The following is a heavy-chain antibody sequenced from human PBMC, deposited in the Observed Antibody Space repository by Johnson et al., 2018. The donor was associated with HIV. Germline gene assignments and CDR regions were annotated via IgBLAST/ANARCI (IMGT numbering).Heavy chain of an antibody. CDR1: GFTFSSYG. D-gene: IGHD4-23*01. CDR3: AKSPGKDNGGNSGGIDF. Sequence: VQLVESGGGVVQPGRSLRLSCAASGFTFSSYGMHWVRQAPGKGLEWVAVISYDGSNKYYADSVKGRFTISRDHSKNTLYLQMNSLRVEDTATYYFAKSPGKDNGGNSGGIDFWGQGTRVTVSS. CDR2: ISYDGSNK. J-gene: IGHJ3*01. V-gene: IGHV3-30*18.